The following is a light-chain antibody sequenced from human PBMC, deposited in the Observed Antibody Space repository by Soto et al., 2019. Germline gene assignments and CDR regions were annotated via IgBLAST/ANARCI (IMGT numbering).Light chain of an antibody. CDR3: QQYCSSPIT. V-gene: IGKV3-20*01. CDR2: DAY. Sequence: EIVLTQSPGTLSLSPGERATLSCRASQSVSSSCLGWYQQKPGQAPRLLIYDAYSMVTGSPDRFSGSGSGTDFTLTISRLEPEDFAVYYCQQYCSSPITFGQGTRLEIK. J-gene: IGKJ5*01. CDR1: QSVSSSC.